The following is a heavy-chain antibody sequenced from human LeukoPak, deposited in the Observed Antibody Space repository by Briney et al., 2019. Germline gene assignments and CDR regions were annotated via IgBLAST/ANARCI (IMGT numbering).Heavy chain of an antibody. Sequence: GGSLRLSCAASGFTFSSYSMNWVRQAPGKGLEWVAVISYDGSNKYYADSVKGRFTISRDNSKNTLYLQMNSLRAEDTAVYYCARGESLWFGEDWFDPWGQGTLVTVSS. CDR2: ISYDGSNK. V-gene: IGHV3-30*03. CDR1: GFTFSSYS. CDR3: ARGESLWFGEDWFDP. J-gene: IGHJ5*02. D-gene: IGHD3-10*01.